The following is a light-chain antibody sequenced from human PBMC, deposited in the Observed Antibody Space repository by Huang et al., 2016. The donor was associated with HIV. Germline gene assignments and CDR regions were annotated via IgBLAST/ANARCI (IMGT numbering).Light chain of an antibody. V-gene: IGKV1-17*03. CDR2: AAS. CDR1: QAISNY. J-gene: IGKJ1*01. Sequence: DIQMTQSPSAMSASVGDKVTITCRASQAISNYLVWFQQKPGRALQRLIYAASSLQSGVPSRFSRSGYGTKFTLTISSLQPEDFATYYCLQHHAYPRTFGPGTKVEVK. CDR3: LQHHAYPRT.